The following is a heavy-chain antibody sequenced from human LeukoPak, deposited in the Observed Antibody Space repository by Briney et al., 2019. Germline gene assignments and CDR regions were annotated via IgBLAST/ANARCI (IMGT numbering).Heavy chain of an antibody. CDR2: ISAYNGNT. CDR3: ARVKSYGSGILHEG. D-gene: IGHD3-10*01. J-gene: IGHJ4*02. CDR1: GYTFASYG. Sequence: ASVKVSCKASGYTFASYGISWVRQAPGQGLEWMGWISAYNGNTNYAQKLQGRVTMTTDTSTSTAYMELRSLRSDDTAVYYCARVKSYGSGILHEGWGQGTLVTVSS. V-gene: IGHV1-18*01.